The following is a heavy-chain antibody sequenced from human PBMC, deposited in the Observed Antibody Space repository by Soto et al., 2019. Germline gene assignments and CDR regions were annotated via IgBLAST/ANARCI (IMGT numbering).Heavy chain of an antibody. Sequence: EVQLVESGGGLVQPGGSLRLSCAASGFTFSSYWMHWVRQAPGKGLVWVSRINSDGSSTSYTDSVKGRFTISRDNAKNTLDLQVNSLRAEDTAVYYCARGVAAALDYWGQEIVVTVSS. CDR3: ARGVAAALDY. D-gene: IGHD5-12*01. CDR1: GFTFSSYW. CDR2: INSDGSST. V-gene: IGHV3-74*01. J-gene: IGHJ4*02.